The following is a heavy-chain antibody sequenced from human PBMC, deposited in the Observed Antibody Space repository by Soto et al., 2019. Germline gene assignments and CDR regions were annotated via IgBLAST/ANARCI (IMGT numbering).Heavy chain of an antibody. CDR3: ARDLIEAGYYGMDV. CDR1: GFTVSSNY. CDR2: IYSGGST. D-gene: IGHD6-6*01. Sequence: EVQLVESGGGLIQPGGSLRLSCAASGFTVSSNYMSWVRQAPGKGLEWVSVIYSGGSTYYADSVKGRFTISRDNSKNTLYLQMNSLRAEDTAVYYCARDLIEAGYYGMDVWGQGTTVTVSS. J-gene: IGHJ6*02. V-gene: IGHV3-53*01.